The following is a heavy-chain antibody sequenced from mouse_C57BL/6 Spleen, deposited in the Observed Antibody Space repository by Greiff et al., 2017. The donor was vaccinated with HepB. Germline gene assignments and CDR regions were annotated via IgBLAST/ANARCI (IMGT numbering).Heavy chain of an antibody. J-gene: IGHJ4*01. CDR3: ARHTTVVATDAMDY. CDR2: ISSGSSTI. V-gene: IGHV5-17*01. Sequence: DVKLQESGGGLVKPGGSLKLSCAASGFTFSDYGMHWVRQAPEKGLEWVAYISSGSSTIYYADTVKGRFTISRDNAKNTLFLQMTSLRSEDTAMYYCARHTTVVATDAMDYWGQGTSVTVSS. D-gene: IGHD1-1*01. CDR1: GFTFSDYG.